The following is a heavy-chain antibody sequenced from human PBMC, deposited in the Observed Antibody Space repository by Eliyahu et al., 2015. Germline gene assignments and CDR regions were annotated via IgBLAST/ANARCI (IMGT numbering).Heavy chain of an antibody. V-gene: IGHV1-69*05. CDR1: GGTFRSYA. Sequence: EVKKPGSSVKVSCKASGGTFRSYAISWVRQAPGQGLXWMGGXXPXXGTANYAQKFQGRVTITTDESTSTAYMELSSLRSEDTAVYYCALWAYYDSSRYYFDYWGQGTLVTVSS. J-gene: IGHJ4*02. CDR3: ALWAYYDSSRYYFDY. D-gene: IGHD3-22*01. CDR2: XXPXXGTA.